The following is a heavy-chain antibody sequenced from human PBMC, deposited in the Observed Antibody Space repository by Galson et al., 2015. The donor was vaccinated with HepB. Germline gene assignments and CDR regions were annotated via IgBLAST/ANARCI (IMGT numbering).Heavy chain of an antibody. Sequence: SVKVSCKASGGTFSSYTISWVRQAPGQGLEWMGRIIPILGIANYAQKFQGRVTITADKSTSTAYMELRSLRSDNTAVYYCARGAEGRDGYMGDYWGQGTLVTVSS. CDR1: GGTFSSYT. J-gene: IGHJ4*02. D-gene: IGHD5-24*01. V-gene: IGHV1-69*02. CDR2: IIPILGIA. CDR3: ARGAEGRDGYMGDY.